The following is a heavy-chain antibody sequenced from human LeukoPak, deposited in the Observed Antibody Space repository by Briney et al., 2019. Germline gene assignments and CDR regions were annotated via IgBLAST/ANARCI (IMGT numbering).Heavy chain of an antibody. D-gene: IGHD3-22*01. CDR1: GFTFSSYW. CDR2: IKQDGSEK. V-gene: IGHV3-7*01. CDR3: AGGRTYYYDSSGYPYYFDY. J-gene: IGHJ4*02. Sequence: PGGSLRLSCAASGFTFSSYWMSWVRQAPGKGLEWVANIKQDGSEKYYVDSVKGRFTISRDNAKNSLYLQMNSLRAEDTAVYYCAGGRTYYYDSSGYPYYFDYWGQGTLVTVSS.